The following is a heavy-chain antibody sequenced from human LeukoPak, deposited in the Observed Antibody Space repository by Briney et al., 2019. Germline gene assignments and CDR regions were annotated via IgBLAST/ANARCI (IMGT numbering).Heavy chain of an antibody. J-gene: IGHJ6*03. CDR2: IIPIFGTA. CDR3: ASCSGGGGYYYYYMDV. Sequence: GASVKVSCKASGGTFSNYAISWVRQAPGQGLEWMGGIIPIFGTANYAQKFQGRVTVTADESTSTAYMELSSLRSEDTAVYYCASCSGGGGYYYYYMDVWGKGTTVTISS. V-gene: IGHV1-69*13. CDR1: GGTFSNYA. D-gene: IGHD3-10*02.